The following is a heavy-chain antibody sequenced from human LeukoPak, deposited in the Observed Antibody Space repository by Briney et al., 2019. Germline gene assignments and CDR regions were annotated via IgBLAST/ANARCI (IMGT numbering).Heavy chain of an antibody. Sequence: QAGRSLRLSCAASGFTFSSYAMSWVRQAPGKGLEWVSAISGSGGSTYYADSVKGRFTISRDNSKNTLYLQMNSLRAEDTAVYYCAKDPSSAVAGTGKDYWGQGTLVTVSS. V-gene: IGHV3-23*01. CDR1: GFTFSSYA. CDR2: ISGSGGST. J-gene: IGHJ4*02. D-gene: IGHD6-19*01. CDR3: AKDPSSAVAGTGKDY.